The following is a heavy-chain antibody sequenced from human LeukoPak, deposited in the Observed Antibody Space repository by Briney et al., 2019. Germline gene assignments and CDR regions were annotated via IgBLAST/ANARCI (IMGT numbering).Heavy chain of an antibody. Sequence: GGSLRLSCAASGFNFSSYWMSWVRQAPGKGLEWVANIKQDGSEKYYVDSVKGRFTISRDNAKNSLYLQMNSLRAEDTAVYYCARGSYDFWSGYPNWGQGTLVTVSS. V-gene: IGHV3-7*01. CDR2: IKQDGSEK. CDR3: ARGSYDFWSGYPN. CDR1: GFNFSSYW. J-gene: IGHJ4*02. D-gene: IGHD3-3*01.